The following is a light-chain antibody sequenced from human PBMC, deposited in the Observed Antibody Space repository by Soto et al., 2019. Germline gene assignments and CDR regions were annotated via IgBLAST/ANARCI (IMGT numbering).Light chain of an antibody. Sequence: EIVLTQSPGTLSLSPGERATLSCRSSQSVSSSYLAWYQQKLGQPPRLLIYDASNRATGIPARFSGSGSGTDFTLTISSLEPEDFAVYYCQQRSSWPLTFGGGTKVDIK. J-gene: IGKJ4*01. V-gene: IGKV3-11*01. CDR3: QQRSSWPLT. CDR1: QSVSSSY. CDR2: DAS.